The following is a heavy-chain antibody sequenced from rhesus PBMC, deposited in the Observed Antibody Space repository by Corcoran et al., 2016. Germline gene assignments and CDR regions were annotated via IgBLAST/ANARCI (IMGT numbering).Heavy chain of an antibody. CDR2: IYGSSTSP. D-gene: IGHD1-38*01. J-gene: IGHJ4*01. CDR3: ARELTWFFDY. Sequence: QVQLQESGPGVVKPSETLSLTCAVSGGSISDSYRWSWLRQPPGKGLEWIGYIYGSSTSPNYNPSLNSRVTISKDTSKNQFSLKLSSVTAADTAVYYCARELTWFFDYWGQGVLVTVSS. CDR1: GGSISDSYR. V-gene: IGHV4S10*01.